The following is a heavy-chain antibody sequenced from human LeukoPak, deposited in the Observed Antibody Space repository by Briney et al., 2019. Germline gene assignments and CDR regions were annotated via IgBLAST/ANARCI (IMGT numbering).Heavy chain of an antibody. CDR2: IYYSGST. Sequence: PSETLSLTCTVSGGSISSGSYYWGWIRQPPGKGLEWIGSIYYSGSTYYNPSLKSRITVSLDTSKNQPSLKLSSVTAADTAVYYCARIVVVPAAKFDYWGQGTLVTVSS. CDR3: ARIVVVPAAKFDY. CDR1: GGSISSGSYY. J-gene: IGHJ4*02. V-gene: IGHV4-39*07. D-gene: IGHD2-2*01.